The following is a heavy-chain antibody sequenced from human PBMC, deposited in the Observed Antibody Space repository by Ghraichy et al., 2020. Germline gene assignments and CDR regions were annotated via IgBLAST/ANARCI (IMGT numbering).Heavy chain of an antibody. V-gene: IGHV4-31*03. CDR2: IYHSGNT. Sequence: SETLSLTCTVSGGSISSGGYYWSWIRQHPGKGLEWIGYIYHSGNTYYNPSLKSRVTISTDTSKNQFSLNLSSVTVADTAVYYCASSPETYYEYIWENYRYISQAAFDIWGQGTMVTVSS. CDR3: ASSPETYYEYIWENYRYISQAAFDI. J-gene: IGHJ3*02. CDR1: GGSISSGGYY. D-gene: IGHD3-16*02.